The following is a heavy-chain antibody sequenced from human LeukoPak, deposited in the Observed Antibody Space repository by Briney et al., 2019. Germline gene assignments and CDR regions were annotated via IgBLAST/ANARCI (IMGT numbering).Heavy chain of an antibody. V-gene: IGHV4-59*08. CDR3: ARRARWAQDFDY. CDR2: IYYSGST. J-gene: IGHJ4*02. D-gene: IGHD5-24*01. CDR1: GGSVSGYY. Sequence: PSETLSLTCTVSGGSVSGYYWSWIRQPPGKGLEWIAYIYYSGSTSYNPSLKSRVTISVDTSKNRFSLRLSSVTAADTAVYYCARRARWAQDFDYWGQGTLVTVSS.